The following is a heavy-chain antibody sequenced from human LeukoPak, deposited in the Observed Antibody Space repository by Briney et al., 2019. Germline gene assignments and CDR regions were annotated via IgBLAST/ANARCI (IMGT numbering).Heavy chain of an antibody. D-gene: IGHD6-6*01. Sequence: GGSLRLSCAASGFTVTGNYMSWVRQAPGEGLEWVSVLHSGGNTYYADSVKGRFTISRDNSRSTLYLQMNSLRAEDTAVYYCAKDAGPRQLVFFDSWGQGTLVTVSS. V-gene: IGHV3-53*01. CDR1: GFTVTGNY. CDR3: AKDAGPRQLVFFDS. J-gene: IGHJ4*02. CDR2: LHSGGNT.